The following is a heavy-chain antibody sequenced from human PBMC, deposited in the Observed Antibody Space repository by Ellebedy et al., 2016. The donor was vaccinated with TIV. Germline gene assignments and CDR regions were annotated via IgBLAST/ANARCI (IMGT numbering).Heavy chain of an antibody. CDR1: GGSISGYY. D-gene: IGHD6-25*01. J-gene: IGHJ4*02. CDR3: ARFVAAHGYDY. Sequence: MPGGSLRLSCTVSGGSISGYYWGWILQPPGKGLEWIGYMYFSWGTNSTPSLTSRVTISVDTSNNLFSLTLDSVTAADTAVYNCARFVAAHGYDYWGQGTLVTVSS. CDR2: MYFSWGT. V-gene: IGHV4-59*01.